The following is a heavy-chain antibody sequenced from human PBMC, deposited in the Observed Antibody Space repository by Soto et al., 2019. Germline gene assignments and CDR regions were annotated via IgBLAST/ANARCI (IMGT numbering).Heavy chain of an antibody. J-gene: IGHJ6*02. CDR3: AKEGGVEVPAAILGRYYYGMDV. CDR1: EFIFSNYG. V-gene: IGHV3-30*18. Sequence: GGSLRLSCAASEFIFSNYGMHWVRQAPGKGLEWVAVISYDGVNKYYADSVKGRFIISRDNSKSTLNLQMNSLRAEDTAVYYCAKEGGVEVPAAILGRYYYGMDVWGQGTTVTVSS. CDR2: ISYDGVNK. D-gene: IGHD2-2*01.